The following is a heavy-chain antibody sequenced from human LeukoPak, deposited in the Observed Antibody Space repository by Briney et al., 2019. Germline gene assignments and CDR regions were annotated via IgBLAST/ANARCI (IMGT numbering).Heavy chain of an antibody. D-gene: IGHD3-22*01. CDR2: IIPIFGIA. V-gene: IGHV1-69*05. J-gene: IGHJ3*02. Sequence: SVKVSCKASGGTFSSYAISWVRQAPGQGLEWMGRIIPIFGIANYAQKFQGRVTITTDESTSTAYMELSSLRSEDTAVYYCERGEDYYDSSGYYAFDIWGQGTMVTVSS. CDR1: GGTFSSYA. CDR3: ERGEDYYDSSGYYAFDI.